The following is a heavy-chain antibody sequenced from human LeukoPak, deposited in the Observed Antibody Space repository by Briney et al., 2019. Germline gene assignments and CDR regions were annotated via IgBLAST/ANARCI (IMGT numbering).Heavy chain of an antibody. CDR2: IKSKTDGGTT. V-gene: IGHV3-15*01. D-gene: IGHD1-26*01. Sequence: GGSLRLSCAASGFTFSNAWMSWVRQAPGKGLEWVGRIKSKTDGGTTDYAAPVKGRFTISRDNSKNTLYLQMNSLRAEDTAVYYCARDRALAGRAFDIWGQGTMVTVSS. J-gene: IGHJ3*02. CDR3: ARDRALAGRAFDI. CDR1: GFTFSNAW.